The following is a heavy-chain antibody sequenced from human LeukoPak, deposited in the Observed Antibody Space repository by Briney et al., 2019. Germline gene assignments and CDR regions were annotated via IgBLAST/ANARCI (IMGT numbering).Heavy chain of an antibody. J-gene: IGHJ5*02. V-gene: IGHV1-24*01. D-gene: IGHD3-9*01. Sequence: GASVKVSCKVSGYTLTELSMHWVRQAPGKGLEWMGGFDPEDGETIYAQKFQGRVTMTEDTSTDTAYMELSSLRSEDTAVYYCAPIENDISTGFEFGWFDPWGQGTLVTVSS. CDR1: GYTLTELS. CDR3: APIENDISTGFEFGWFDP. CDR2: FDPEDGET.